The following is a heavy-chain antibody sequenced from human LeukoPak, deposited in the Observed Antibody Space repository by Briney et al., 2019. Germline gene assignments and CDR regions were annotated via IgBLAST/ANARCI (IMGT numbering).Heavy chain of an antibody. CDR2: IYFGGTT. CDR1: AGSISNYY. J-gene: IGHJ6*03. V-gene: IGHV4-59*08. Sequence: SETLSLTCTVSAGSISNYYSTWVRQPPERELEWIGYIYFGGTTNYNPSLKARATIPVATPKSQLSLNRNSVTAADTPVYYCARRKGRFDYYMDVWGKGTTVTVSS. CDR3: ARRKGRFDYYMDV. D-gene: IGHD3-10*01.